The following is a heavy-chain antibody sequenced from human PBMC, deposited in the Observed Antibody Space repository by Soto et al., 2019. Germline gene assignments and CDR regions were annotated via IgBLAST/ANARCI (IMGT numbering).Heavy chain of an antibody. CDR1: GFTFSNYN. V-gene: IGHV3-74*01. J-gene: IGHJ6*02. CDR3: ARERTSKGGLDI. Sequence: PGGSLRLSCVASGFTFSNYNMNWVRQAPGKGLEWVSRIISGGTRVSYADSVKGRFTITRDNAKNTLYLEMHSLTVDDTAVYYCARERTSKGGLDIWGQGTTVTVSS. CDR2: IISGGTRV.